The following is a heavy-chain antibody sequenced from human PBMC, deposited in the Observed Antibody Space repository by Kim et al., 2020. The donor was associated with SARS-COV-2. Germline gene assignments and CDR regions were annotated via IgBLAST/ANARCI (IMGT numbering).Heavy chain of an antibody. Sequence: SETLSLTCAVYGGSFSGYYWSWIRQPPGKGLEWIGEINHSGSTNYNPSLKSRVTISVDTSKNQFSLKLSSVTAADTAVYYCARAVVSGSSGWYYYYYGMDVWGQGTTVTVSS. V-gene: IGHV4-34*01. D-gene: IGHD6-19*01. CDR2: INHSGST. CDR3: ARAVVSGSSGWYYYYYGMDV. J-gene: IGHJ6*02. CDR1: GGSFSGYY.